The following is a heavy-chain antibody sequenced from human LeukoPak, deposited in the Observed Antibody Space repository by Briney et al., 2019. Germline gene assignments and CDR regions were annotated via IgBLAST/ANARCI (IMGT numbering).Heavy chain of an antibody. J-gene: IGHJ4*02. CDR3: ARTGRWGPYDY. CDR1: GFTFSSYG. V-gene: IGHV3-48*03. CDR2: ISSSGSTI. D-gene: IGHD2-21*02. Sequence: GGSLRLSCAASGFTFSSYGMNWVRQAPGKGLEWVSYISSSGSTIYYADSVKGRFTISRDNAKNSLYLQMNSLRAEDTAVYYCARTGRWGPYDYWGQGTLVTVSS.